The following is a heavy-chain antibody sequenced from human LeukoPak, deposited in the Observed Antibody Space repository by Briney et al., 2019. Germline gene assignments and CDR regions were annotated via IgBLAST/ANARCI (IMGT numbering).Heavy chain of an antibody. CDR3: ARFFNHDFWSGYSLDI. CDR1: GYTFTSYD. CDR2: MNPNSGNT. D-gene: IGHD3-3*01. V-gene: IGHV1-8*03. J-gene: IGHJ3*02. Sequence: ASVKVSCKASGYTFTSYDINWVRQATGQGLEWMGWMNPNSGNTGYAQKFQGRVTITRNTSISTAYMELSSLRSEDTAVYYCARFFNHDFWSGYSLDIWGQGTMVTVSS.